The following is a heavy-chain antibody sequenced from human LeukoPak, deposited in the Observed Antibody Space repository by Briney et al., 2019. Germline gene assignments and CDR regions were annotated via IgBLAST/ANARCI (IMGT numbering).Heavy chain of an antibody. CDR3: AREDPQTTVPEGMDV. V-gene: IGHV4-59*01. J-gene: IGHJ6*02. CDR1: GGSISYYY. Sequence: SETLPLTCTVSGGSISYYYWSWIRQSPGKGLEWIGYIYYSGTTNYNPFLKSRVTISVDTSKNQFSLQLRSVTAADTAVYYCAREDPQTTVPEGMDVWGQGTTVTVSS. CDR2: IYYSGTT. D-gene: IGHD4-17*01.